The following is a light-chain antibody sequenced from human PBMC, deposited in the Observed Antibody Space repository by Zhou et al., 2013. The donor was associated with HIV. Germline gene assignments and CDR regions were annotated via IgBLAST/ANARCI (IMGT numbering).Light chain of an antibody. CDR1: HSISSW. V-gene: IGKV1-5*03. Sequence: DIQMTQFPSTLSASVGDRVTITCRASHSISSWLAWYQQKPGKAPKLLIYKTSNLESGVPSRFSGGGSGTDFTLTISCLQSEDFATYYCQDYGDSSRTFGRGTRVEMK. CDR3: QDYGDSSRT. CDR2: KTS. J-gene: IGKJ4*02.